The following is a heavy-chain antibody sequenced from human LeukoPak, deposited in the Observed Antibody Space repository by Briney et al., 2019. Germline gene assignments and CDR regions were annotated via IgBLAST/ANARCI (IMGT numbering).Heavy chain of an antibody. D-gene: IGHD3-10*01. J-gene: IGHJ4*02. CDR3: AREHYGSGSPY. Sequence: NTSQTLSLTCTVSGGSISSGGYYWSWIRQPPGKGLEWIGYIYHSGSTYYNPSLKSRVTISVDRSKNQFSLKLSSVTAADTAVYYCAREHYGSGSPYWGQGTLVTVSS. CDR1: GGSISSGGYY. V-gene: IGHV4-30-2*01. CDR2: IYHSGST.